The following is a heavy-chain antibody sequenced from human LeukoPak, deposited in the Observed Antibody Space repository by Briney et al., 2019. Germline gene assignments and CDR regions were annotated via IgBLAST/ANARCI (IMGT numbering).Heavy chain of an antibody. D-gene: IGHD3-22*01. CDR1: GFTFSSYS. CDR2: ICSSSSYI. J-gene: IGHJ3*02. Sequence: VGSLRLSCAASGFTFSSYSMNWVRQAPGKGLEWVSSICSSSSYIYYADSVKGRFTISRENAKNSLYLQMNSLRAEDTAVYYCARDGRIWYYSDSSGYYHGAFDIWGQGTMVTVSS. CDR3: ARDGRIWYYSDSSGYYHGAFDI. V-gene: IGHV3-21*01.